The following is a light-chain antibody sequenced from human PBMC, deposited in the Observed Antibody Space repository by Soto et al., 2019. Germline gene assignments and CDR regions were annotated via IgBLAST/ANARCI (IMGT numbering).Light chain of an antibody. CDR1: SSNIGAGYD. CDR3: QSYDSTLSRRL. Sequence: QSVLTQPPSVSGAPGQRVTISCTGSSSNIGAGYDVHWYQQLPGAAPKLLIFGNTNRPSGVPDRFSGSRSGTSASLAISGLHAEDEADYYCQSYDSTLSRRLFGGGTKLTVL. CDR2: GNT. J-gene: IGLJ3*02. V-gene: IGLV1-40*01.